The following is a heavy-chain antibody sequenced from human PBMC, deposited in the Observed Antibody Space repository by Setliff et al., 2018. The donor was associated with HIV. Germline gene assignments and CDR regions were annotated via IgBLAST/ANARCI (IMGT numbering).Heavy chain of an antibody. V-gene: IGHV3-23*01. CDR1: GFTFSNYA. CDR2: ISGSRGHT. CDR3: TQSQHLQYQMAAFDV. Sequence: VGSLLSCAVSGFTFSNYAMNWVRQAPGKGLEWVSGISGSRGHTYYAESVKGRFTISRDKSKNTLYLQMNSLRAEDTAVYYCTQSQHLQYQMAAFDVWGQGTKVTVSS. D-gene: IGHD1-1*01. J-gene: IGHJ3*01.